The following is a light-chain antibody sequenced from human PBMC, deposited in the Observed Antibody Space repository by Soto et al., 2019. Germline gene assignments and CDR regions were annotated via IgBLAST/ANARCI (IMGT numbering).Light chain of an antibody. V-gene: IGKV2-28*01. J-gene: IGKJ3*01. CDR1: QSLLHSNGYNY. CDR3: MQALQTVFT. Sequence: DIVMTQSPLSLPVTPGEPASISCRSSQSLLHSNGYNYLDWYLQKPGQSPQLLIYLGSNRASGVPDRFGGSGSGTDFTLKISRVEAEDVGVYYCMQALQTVFTFGPGTKVDIK. CDR2: LGS.